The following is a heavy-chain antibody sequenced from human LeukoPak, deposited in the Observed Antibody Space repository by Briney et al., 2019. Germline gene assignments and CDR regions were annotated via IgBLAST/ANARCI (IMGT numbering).Heavy chain of an antibody. CDR2: ISGNGGST. CDR1: GFTFSSYW. V-gene: IGHV3-23*01. D-gene: IGHD4-17*01. CDR3: AKDRLSNGDPAGY. J-gene: IGHJ4*02. Sequence: GGSLRLSCAASGFTFSSYWMSWVRQAPGKGLEWVSSISGNGGSTYYADSVKGRFTISRDNSKNTLYLQMNSLRAEDTAIYYCAKDRLSNGDPAGYWGQGTLVTVSS.